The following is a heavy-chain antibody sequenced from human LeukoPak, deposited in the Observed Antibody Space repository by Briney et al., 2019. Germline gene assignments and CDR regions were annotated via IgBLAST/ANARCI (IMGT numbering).Heavy chain of an antibody. CDR3: ATSDTAMVRYFQH. D-gene: IGHD5-18*01. Sequence: GSSVKVSCKASGGTFTSYGISWVRQAPGKGLEWMGGFDPEDGETIYAQKFQGRVTMTEDTSTDTAYMELSSLRSEDTAVYYCATSDTAMVRYFQHWGQGTLVTVSS. V-gene: IGHV1-24*01. J-gene: IGHJ1*01. CDR1: GGTFTSYG. CDR2: FDPEDGET.